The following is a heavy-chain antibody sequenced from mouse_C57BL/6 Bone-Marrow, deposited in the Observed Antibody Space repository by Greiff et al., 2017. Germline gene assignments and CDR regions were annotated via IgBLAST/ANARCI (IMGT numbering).Heavy chain of an antibody. CDR2: IDPSDSYT. CDR1: GYTFTSYW. V-gene: IGHV1-69*01. CDR3: ARGGYYDWVWFAY. J-gene: IGHJ3*01. D-gene: IGHD2-3*01. Sequence: VKLVESGAELVMPGASVKLSCKASGYTFTSYWMHWVKQRPGQGLEWIGEIDPSDSYTNYNQKFKGKSTLTVDKSSSTAYMQLSSLTSEDSAVYYCARGGYYDWVWFAYWGQGTLVTVSA.